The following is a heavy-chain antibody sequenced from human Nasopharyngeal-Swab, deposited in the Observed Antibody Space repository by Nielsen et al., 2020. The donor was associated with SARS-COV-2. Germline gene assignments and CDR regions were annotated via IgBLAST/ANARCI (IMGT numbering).Heavy chain of an antibody. V-gene: IGHV3-23*01. CDR1: GYSFRTYG. D-gene: IGHD2/OR15-2a*01. CDR2: ISGSGDIRGIGGST. Sequence: GESLKISCVASGYSFRTYGMSWVRQAPGKGLEWVAAISGSGDIRGIGGSTYYADSVKGRFTISRDNSKNTLSLQMNGLGAEDTAVYYCAKDLRGPYFFWGQGTLVTVSS. CDR3: AKDLRGPYFF. J-gene: IGHJ4*02.